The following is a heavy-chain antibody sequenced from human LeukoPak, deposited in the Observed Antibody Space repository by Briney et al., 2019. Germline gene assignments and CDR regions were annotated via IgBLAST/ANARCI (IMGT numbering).Heavy chain of an antibody. D-gene: IGHD6-19*01. J-gene: IGHJ4*02. V-gene: IGHV1-46*01. CDR1: GYTFTSFF. Sequence: GASVRASCKASGYTFTSFFMHWVRQAPGQRLEWMATVNPSAGDTSYAQKVQVRVSVTRDTSGSTVYMELSSLTSEETAVEYCARGPFSGWYRLDYGGQGTLVSVSS. CDR3: ARGPFSGWYRLDY. CDR2: VNPSAGDT.